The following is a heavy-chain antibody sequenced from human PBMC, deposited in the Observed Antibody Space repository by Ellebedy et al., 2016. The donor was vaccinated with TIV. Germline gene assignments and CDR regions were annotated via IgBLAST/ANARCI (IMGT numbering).Heavy chain of an antibody. CDR3: VRYGAADS. CDR2: IYWNDDK. J-gene: IGHJ4*02. D-gene: IGHD4-17*01. CDR1: GFSLTTSGVH. Sequence: SGPTLVKPTQTVTLTCTFSGFSLTTSGVHVGWIRQPPGKALQWLALIYWNDDKYYSPSLKTRLTLARDTSKNQVVLTMTNMDPVDTATYYCVRYGAADSWGQGTLITVSS. V-gene: IGHV2-5*01.